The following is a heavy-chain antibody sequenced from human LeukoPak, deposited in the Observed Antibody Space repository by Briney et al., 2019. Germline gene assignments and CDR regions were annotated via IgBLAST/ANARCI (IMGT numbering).Heavy chain of an antibody. V-gene: IGHV3-20*04. CDR2: INWNGGST. D-gene: IGHD6-19*01. CDR3: ARGGSSGWYLNNWFDP. Sequence: GGSLRLSCAVSGFSFSDYFMHWVRQAPGKGPEWVSGINWNGGSTGYADSVKGRFTISRDNAKNSLYLQMNSLRAEDTALYYCARGGSSGWYLNNWFDPWGQGTLVTVSS. CDR1: GFSFSDYF. J-gene: IGHJ5*02.